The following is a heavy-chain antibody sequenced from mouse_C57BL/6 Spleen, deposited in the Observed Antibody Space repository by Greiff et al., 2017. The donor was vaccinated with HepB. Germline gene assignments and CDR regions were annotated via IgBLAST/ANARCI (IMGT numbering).Heavy chain of an antibody. V-gene: IGHV1-42*01. Sequence: VQLKQSGPELVKPGASVKISCKASGYSFTGYYMNWVKQSPEKSLEWIGEINPSTGGTTYNQKFKAKATLTVDKSSSTAYMQLKSLTSEDSAVYYCAIIYYDYDGFAYWGQGTLVTVSA. CDR3: AIIYYDYDGFAY. D-gene: IGHD2-4*01. CDR2: INPSTGGT. J-gene: IGHJ3*01. CDR1: GYSFTGYY.